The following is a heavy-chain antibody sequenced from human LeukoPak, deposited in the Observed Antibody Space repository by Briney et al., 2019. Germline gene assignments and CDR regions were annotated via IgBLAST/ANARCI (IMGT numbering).Heavy chain of an antibody. J-gene: IGHJ4*02. Sequence: GGSLRLSCAASGFTFSNYAMSWVRQAPGKGLEWVSTISGSGGSTYYADSVKGRFTISRDNSKNTLYLQMNSLRAEDTAVYYCAREPVDRTAAGVNWGQGTLVTVSS. D-gene: IGHD6-13*01. CDR3: AREPVDRTAAGVN. CDR2: ISGSGGST. CDR1: GFTFSNYA. V-gene: IGHV3-23*01.